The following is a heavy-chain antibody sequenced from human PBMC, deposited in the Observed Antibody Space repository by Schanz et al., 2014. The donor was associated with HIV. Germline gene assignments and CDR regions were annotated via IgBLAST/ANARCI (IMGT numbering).Heavy chain of an antibody. Sequence: QVQVVESGGGVVQPGRSLRLSCAASGFTFSSYGMHWVRQAPGKGLEWVAVIWYDGSSKYYADSVKERFTISRDNSKSTLYLQMNSLRVEDTAVYYCARGGLQWHPEWFDYWGQGTLVSVSS. D-gene: IGHD4-4*01. CDR1: GFTFSSYG. CDR2: IWYDGSSK. V-gene: IGHV3-33*01. CDR3: ARGGLQWHPEWFDY. J-gene: IGHJ4*02.